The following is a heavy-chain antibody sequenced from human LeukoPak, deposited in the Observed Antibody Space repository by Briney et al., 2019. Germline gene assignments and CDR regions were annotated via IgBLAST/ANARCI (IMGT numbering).Heavy chain of an antibody. V-gene: IGHV3-7*01. Sequence: GGSLSLSCAASGFTFSSYWMTWVRQAPGKGLEWVANIKQDGSEKYYVDSVKGRFTISRDNAKSSLYLQMDSLRAEDTAVYYCARAIGKSEGYWGQGTLVTVSS. CDR3: ARAIGKSEGY. J-gene: IGHJ4*02. D-gene: IGHD4-23*01. CDR1: GFTFSSYW. CDR2: IKQDGSEK.